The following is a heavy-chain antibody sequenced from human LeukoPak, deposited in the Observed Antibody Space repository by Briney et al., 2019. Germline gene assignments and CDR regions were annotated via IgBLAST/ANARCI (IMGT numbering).Heavy chain of an antibody. J-gene: IGHJ4*02. V-gene: IGHV3-15*07. CDR3: ITPIPYSAH. CDR2: IKPNTDSQTT. CDR1: GFTFSNVY. Sequence: GGSLRLAWAASGFTFSNVYMNWVRQAPGKWLEWVGRIKPNTDSQTTDYAAPVKVSFSISTDDSKSMLYLQVNSLKTEDTAVYYCITPIPYSAHGGQGTLVTVSS. D-gene: IGHD2-21*01.